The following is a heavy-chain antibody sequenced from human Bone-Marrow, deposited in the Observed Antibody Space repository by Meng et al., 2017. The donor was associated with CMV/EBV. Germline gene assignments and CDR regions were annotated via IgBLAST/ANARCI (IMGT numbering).Heavy chain of an antibody. J-gene: IGHJ4*02. CDR2: IYYSGST. CDR1: GGSISSYY. CDR3: ARAGVAAAGVFGFDY. Sequence: SETLSLTCTVSGGSISSYYWSWIRQPPGKGLEWIGYIYYSGSTNYNPSLKSRVTISVDTSKNQFSLKLSSVTAADTAVYYGARAGVAAAGVFGFDYWGQGNLVTVSS. V-gene: IGHV4-59*01. D-gene: IGHD6-13*01.